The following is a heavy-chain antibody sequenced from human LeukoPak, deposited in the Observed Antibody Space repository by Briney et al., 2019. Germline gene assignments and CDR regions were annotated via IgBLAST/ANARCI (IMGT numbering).Heavy chain of an antibody. CDR3: ARDSGDYYFDY. CDR1: GFTFSTYD. CDR2: ISHDGNIK. V-gene: IGHV3-30*19. Sequence: GGSLRLSCIVSGFTFSTYDMHWVRRAPGKGLQWVALISHDGNIKYYTDSVKGRFTISRDKSKNTLSLQMNSLRPEDTAVYYCARDSGDYYFDYWGQGTLVTVSS. J-gene: IGHJ4*02. D-gene: IGHD4-17*01.